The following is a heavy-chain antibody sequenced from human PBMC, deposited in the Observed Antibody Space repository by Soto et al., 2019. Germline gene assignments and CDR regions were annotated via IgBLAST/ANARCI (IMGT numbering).Heavy chain of an antibody. D-gene: IGHD3-22*01. J-gene: IGHJ4*02. Sequence: WGSLRLSCSASGFTFSSYAVSWVRQAPGKGLEWVSAISGSGGSTYYADSVKGRFTISRDNSKNTLYLQMNSLRAEDTAVYYCAKPQGDSSGYHYYFDYWGQGTLVTVSS. CDR1: GFTFSSYA. CDR2: ISGSGGST. CDR3: AKPQGDSSGYHYYFDY. V-gene: IGHV3-23*01.